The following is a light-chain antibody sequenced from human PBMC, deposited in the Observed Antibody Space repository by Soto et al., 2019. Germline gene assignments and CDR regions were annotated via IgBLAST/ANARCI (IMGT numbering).Light chain of an antibody. V-gene: IGKV3-20*01. CDR2: GAS. J-gene: IGKJ3*01. CDR1: QSVSSSY. Sequence: EIVLTQSPGTLSLSPGERATLSCRASQSVSSSYLAWYQQKPGQAPRLLIFGASSRATGIQDRFSASGSGTDFTLTISRLEPEDFAVDYCQQYGNARVFTFGPGTKVDIK. CDR3: QQYGNARVFT.